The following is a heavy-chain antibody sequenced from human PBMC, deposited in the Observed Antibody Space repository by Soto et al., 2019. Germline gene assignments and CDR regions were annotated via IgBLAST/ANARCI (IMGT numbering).Heavy chain of an antibody. V-gene: IGHV3-30*18. CDR1: GFTFSNFS. D-gene: IGHD3-3*01. Sequence: QVQLVESGGGVVQPGRSLRLSCAASGFTFSNFSMHWVRQAPGKGLEWVAAISADGSDKYFSGSVKGRFTISRDNSKNTLFLQMNSLRLEDTAVYYCVKGSDVARQELDYWGQGTLVTVSS. CDR2: ISADGSDK. J-gene: IGHJ4*02. CDR3: VKGSDVARQELDY.